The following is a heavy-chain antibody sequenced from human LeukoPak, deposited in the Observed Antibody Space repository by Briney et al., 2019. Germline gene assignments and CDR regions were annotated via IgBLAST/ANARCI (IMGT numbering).Heavy chain of an antibody. CDR1: GGTFSSYA. CDR2: IIPIFGTA. V-gene: IGHV1-69*13. J-gene: IGHJ6*03. CDR3: AILAAADRRLYYYYYMDV. Sequence: SVKVSCKASGGTFSSYAISWVRQAPGQGLEWVGGIIPIFGTANYAQKFQGRVTITADESTSTAYMELSSLRSEDTAVYYCAILAAADRRLYYYYYMDVWGKGTTVTVSS. D-gene: IGHD6-13*01.